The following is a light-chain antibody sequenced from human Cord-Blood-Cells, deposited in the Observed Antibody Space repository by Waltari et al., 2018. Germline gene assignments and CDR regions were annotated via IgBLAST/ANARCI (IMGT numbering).Light chain of an antibody. Sequence: SYELPQPPSVSERPGQTASTTHHGAKWGEIIACWYQQKPGQSPVLVIYQNSKRPSGIPERFSGSNSVNTATLTISGTQAMDEADYYCQAWDSSTAVFGGGTKLPVL. J-gene: IGLJ2*01. CDR1: KWGEII. CDR3: QAWDSSTAV. V-gene: IGLV3-1*01. CDR2: QNS.